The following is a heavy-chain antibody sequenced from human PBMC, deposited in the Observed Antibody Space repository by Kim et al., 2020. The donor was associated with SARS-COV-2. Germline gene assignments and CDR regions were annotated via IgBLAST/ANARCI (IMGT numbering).Heavy chain of an antibody. CDR3: ARDLGVVGATDDAFDI. V-gene: IGHV1-46*01. J-gene: IGHJ3*02. Sequence: KLPGRVTMTRDTSTSTVYLELSSLRSEDTAVYYCARDLGVVGATDDAFDIWGQGTMVTVSS. D-gene: IGHD1-26*01.